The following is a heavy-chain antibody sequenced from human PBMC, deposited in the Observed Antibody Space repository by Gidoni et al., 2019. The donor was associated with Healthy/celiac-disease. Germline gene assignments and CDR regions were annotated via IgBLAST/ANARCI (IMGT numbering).Heavy chain of an antibody. CDR1: GGSFSGYY. CDR3: ARGHYYYGSGSYYS. CDR2: INHSGST. V-gene: IGHV4-34*01. D-gene: IGHD3-10*01. J-gene: IGHJ5*02. Sequence: QVQLQQWGAGLLKPSETLSLTCAVYGGSFSGYYWSWIRQPPGKGLEWIGEINHSGSTNYNPSLKSRVTISVDTSKNQFSLKLSSVTAADTHAVYYCARGHYYYGSGSYYSWGQGTLVTVSS.